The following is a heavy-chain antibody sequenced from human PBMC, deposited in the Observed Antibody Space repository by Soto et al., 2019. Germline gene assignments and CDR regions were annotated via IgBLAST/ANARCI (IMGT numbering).Heavy chain of an antibody. Sequence: GECLIRSCSTSGCTLSNNYKSWVRQAPGKGLEWVSVIYSGGSTYYADSVKGRFTISRDNSKNTLYLQMNSLRAEDTAVYYCARSPPNSSSWYDGWFDPWGQGTLVTVSS. D-gene: IGHD6-13*01. CDR2: IYSGGST. J-gene: IGHJ5*02. V-gene: IGHV3-66*01. CDR1: GCTLSNNY. CDR3: ARSPPNSSSWYDGWFDP.